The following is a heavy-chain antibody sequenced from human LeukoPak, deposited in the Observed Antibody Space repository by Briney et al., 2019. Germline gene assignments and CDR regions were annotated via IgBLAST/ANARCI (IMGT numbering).Heavy chain of an antibody. J-gene: IGHJ4*02. CDR1: GFTFSSYW. V-gene: IGHV3-7*01. Sequence: GGSLRLSCAASGFTFSSYWMNWVRQAPGKGLEWVGNINQDGSAKYYVDSVKGRFTFSRDNAMNSLFLQMNSLRAEDTAVYYCARDVHGGAFDYWGQGTLVTVSS. D-gene: IGHD4-23*01. CDR2: INQDGSAK. CDR3: ARDVHGGAFDY.